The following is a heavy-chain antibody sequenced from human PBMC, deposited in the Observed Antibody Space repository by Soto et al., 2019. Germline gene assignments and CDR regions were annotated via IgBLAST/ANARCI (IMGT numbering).Heavy chain of an antibody. Sequence: SETLSLTCTVSGGSISSYYWSWIRQPPGKGLEWIGYIYYSGSTNYNPSLKSRVTISVDTSKNQFSLKLSFVTAADTAVYYCARGSRALYNWNYNYFDYWGQGTLVTVSS. V-gene: IGHV4-59*01. D-gene: IGHD1-7*01. CDR3: ARGSRALYNWNYNYFDY. CDR2: IYYSGST. CDR1: GGSISSYY. J-gene: IGHJ4*02.